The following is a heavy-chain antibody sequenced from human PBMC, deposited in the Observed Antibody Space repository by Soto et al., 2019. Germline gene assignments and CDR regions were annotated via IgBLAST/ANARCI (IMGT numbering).Heavy chain of an antibody. CDR1: GFTFSYHA. Sequence: QVQLVESGGGVVQPGRSLRLSCAASGFTFSYHALNWVRQAPGKGLEWVAVISYDGDNKYIAEAVKGRLTISRDNPKNTVSLQMNRLRTEETAMSFCARGTTTAAFSVMDVWGQGTTVTVSS. V-gene: IGHV3-30-3*01. CDR2: ISYDGDNK. J-gene: IGHJ6*02. D-gene: IGHD2-2*01. CDR3: ARGTTTAAFSVMDV.